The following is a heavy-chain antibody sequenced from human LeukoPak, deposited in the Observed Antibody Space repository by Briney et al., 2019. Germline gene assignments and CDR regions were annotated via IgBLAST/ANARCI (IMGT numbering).Heavy chain of an antibody. D-gene: IGHD2-21*02. CDR2: ISWDGGST. Sequence: GGSLRLSCAASGFTFDGYAMHWVRQAPGKGLEWVSLISWDGGSTYYADSVKGRFTISRDNSKNSLYLQMNSLRAEDTALYYCAKDAVVVTAIPEYYFDYWGQGTLVTVSS. J-gene: IGHJ4*02. CDR3: AKDAVVVTAIPEYYFDY. V-gene: IGHV3-43D*03. CDR1: GFTFDGYA.